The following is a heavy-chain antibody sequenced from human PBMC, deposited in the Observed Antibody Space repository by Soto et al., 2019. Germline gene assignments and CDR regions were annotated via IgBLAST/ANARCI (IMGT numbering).Heavy chain of an antibody. V-gene: IGHV1-24*01. CDR3: ATRYGSGSYYDY. CDR1: GYTLTELS. D-gene: IGHD3-10*01. CDR2: FDREDGET. J-gene: IGHJ4*02. Sequence: ASVKVSCKVSGYTLTELSMHWVRQAPGKGLEWMGRFDREDGETIYAQKFQGRVTMTEDTSTDTAYMELSSLRSEDTAVYYCATRYGSGSYYDYWGQGTLVTVYS.